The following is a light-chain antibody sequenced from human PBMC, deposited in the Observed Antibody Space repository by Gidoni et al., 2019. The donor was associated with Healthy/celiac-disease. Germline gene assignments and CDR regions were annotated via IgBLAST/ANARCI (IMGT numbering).Light chain of an antibody. CDR1: QSVSSN. CDR2: GAS. Sequence: IVMTQSPATLSVSPGERATLSCRASQSVSSNLAWYQQKPGQAPRLLIYGASTRATGIPARCSGSGSGTEFTLTISSLQSEDFAVYYCQQYNNWPPRTFGGGTKVEIK. CDR3: QQYNNWPPRT. V-gene: IGKV3-15*01. J-gene: IGKJ4*01.